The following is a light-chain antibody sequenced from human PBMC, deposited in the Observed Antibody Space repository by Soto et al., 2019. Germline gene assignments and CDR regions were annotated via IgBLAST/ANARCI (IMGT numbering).Light chain of an antibody. J-gene: IGKJ5*01. CDR2: GAS. CDR3: QQYNSWPPIT. CDR1: QNIRTN. Sequence: IVMTHSPATLSVSPGERATFSCRASQNIRTNLAWYQQKPGQVPRLLIYGASTRATTIPARFSGSGSGTEFTLTISSLQAEDLAVYYCQQYNSWPPITFGQGTRLEI. V-gene: IGKV3-15*01.